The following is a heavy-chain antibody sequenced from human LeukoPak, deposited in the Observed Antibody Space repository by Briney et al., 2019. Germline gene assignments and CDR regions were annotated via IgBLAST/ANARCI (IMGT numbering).Heavy chain of an antibody. CDR2: IRSKANSYAT. CDR1: GFTFSGSA. J-gene: IGHJ4*02. Sequence: GGSLKLSCAASGFTFSGSAMHWVRQASGKGLGWVGRIRSKANSYATAYAASVKGRFTISRDDSENTVYLQMNGLKTEDTAVYYCTRSEGKGFDYWGQGALVTVSS. D-gene: IGHD3-3*01. CDR3: TRSEGKGFDY. V-gene: IGHV3-73*01.